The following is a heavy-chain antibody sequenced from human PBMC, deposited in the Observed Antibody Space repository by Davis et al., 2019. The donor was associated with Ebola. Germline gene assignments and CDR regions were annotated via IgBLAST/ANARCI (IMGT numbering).Heavy chain of an antibody. CDR1: GFTFSIYW. J-gene: IGHJ4*02. D-gene: IGHD3-22*01. CDR3: ARELSAFSGYYD. CDR2: INSDGSDT. V-gene: IGHV3-74*01. Sequence: GESLKISCAASGFTFSIYWMHWVRQVPGEGLVWVSRINSDGSDTNYADSVRGRFTISRDNSRNTLYLQMNDLRAEDTAVYYCARELSAFSGYYDWGQGTLVTVSS.